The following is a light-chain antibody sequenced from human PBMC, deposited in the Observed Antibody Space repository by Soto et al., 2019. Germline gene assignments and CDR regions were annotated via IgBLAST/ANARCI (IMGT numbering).Light chain of an antibody. CDR1: QSVSSSY. V-gene: IGKV3D-20*02. CDR2: DAS. Sequence: EIVLSQTPGTLSLGPGERATLSCRAIQSVSSSYLAWYQQKPGQAPRLLIYDASNRATGIPARFSGSGSGTDFTLTISSLEPEDFAVYYCQQRSNWPPITRGQGTRLEIK. J-gene: IGKJ5*01. CDR3: QQRSNWPPIT.